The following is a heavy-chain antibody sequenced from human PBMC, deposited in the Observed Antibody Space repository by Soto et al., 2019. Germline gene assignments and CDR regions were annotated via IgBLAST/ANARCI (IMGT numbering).Heavy chain of an antibody. V-gene: IGHV6-1*01. Sequence: SQTLSLTCAISGDSVSSNSAAWNWIRQSPSRGLEWLGRTYYRSKWYNDYAVSVKSRITINPDTSKNQFSLQLNSVTPEDTAVYYCARTQLGYCSGGSCYFRWFEPWGQGTLVTVSS. CDR2: TYYRSKWYN. D-gene: IGHD2-15*01. CDR1: GDSVSSNSAA. CDR3: ARTQLGYCSGGSCYFRWFEP. J-gene: IGHJ5*02.